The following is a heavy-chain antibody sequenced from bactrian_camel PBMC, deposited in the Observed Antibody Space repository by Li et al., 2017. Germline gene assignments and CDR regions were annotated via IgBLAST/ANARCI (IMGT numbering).Heavy chain of an antibody. CDR2: ISGDGRRT. CDR1: GTPGVWYY. Sequence: VQLVESGGGSVQTGGSLKLSCTLSSGTPGVWYYMGWFRRPPGKQLEGLAAISGDGRRTDYNDSVKGRFTISHDKRKNTVYPQMNSLKPEDTAMYYCAAHRGNNTGGRYRTDARNIKAVGRGTQVTVS. J-gene: IGHJ4*01. D-gene: IGHD7*01. V-gene: IGHV3S40*01.